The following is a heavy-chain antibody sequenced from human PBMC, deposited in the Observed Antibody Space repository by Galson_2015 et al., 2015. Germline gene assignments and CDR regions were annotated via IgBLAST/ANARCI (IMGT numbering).Heavy chain of an antibody. CDR1: GGTFSSYA. Sequence: SVKVSCKASGGTFSSYAISWVRQAPGQGLEWMGGIIPIFGTANYAQKFQGRVTITADESTSTAYMELSSLRSEDTAVYYCARDRVDTAMGWSEWEWFDPWGQGTLVTVSS. J-gene: IGHJ5*02. CDR2: IIPIFGTA. V-gene: IGHV1-69*13. D-gene: IGHD5-18*01. CDR3: ARDRVDTAMGWSEWEWFDP.